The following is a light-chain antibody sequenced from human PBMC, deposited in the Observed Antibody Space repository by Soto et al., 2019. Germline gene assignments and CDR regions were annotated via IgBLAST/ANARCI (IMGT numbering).Light chain of an antibody. CDR3: QQYNNWPLT. J-gene: IGKJ1*01. CDR1: QSVSSN. Sequence: EIVMTQSLATLSLSPGERATLSCRASQSVSSNLAWYQQKPGQAPRLLIYGASTRATGIPARFSGSGSGTEFTLTISSLQSEDFAVYYCQQYNNWPLTFGQGTKVDIK. CDR2: GAS. V-gene: IGKV3-15*01.